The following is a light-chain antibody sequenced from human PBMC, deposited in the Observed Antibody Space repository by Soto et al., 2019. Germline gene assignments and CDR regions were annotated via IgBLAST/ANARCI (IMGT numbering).Light chain of an antibody. CDR2: KVS. Sequence: DVVMTQSPLSLPVTLGQPASISCRSSESLVFSDGNNYLSWFQQRPGQSPRRLIYKVSNRESGVPDRFSGSGSGTDFTLKISRVEAEDVGVYYCMQSTRWPWAFGQGTKVEIK. CDR3: MQSTRWPWA. CDR1: ESLVFSDGNNY. J-gene: IGKJ1*01. V-gene: IGKV2-30*01.